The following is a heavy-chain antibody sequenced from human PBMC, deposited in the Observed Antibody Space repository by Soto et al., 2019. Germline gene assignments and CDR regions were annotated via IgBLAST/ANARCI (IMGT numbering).Heavy chain of an antibody. V-gene: IGHV4-61*01. CDR3: ARDFAYFDS. Sequence: KTSETLSLTCTVSGGSFKSGSYSWSWIRQPPGKGPEWIGYVYHTGRTSYNPSLKSRVSISMDTSKNQFSLNLDSVTAADTAVYFCARDFAYFDSWGQGTLVTVSS. CDR2: VYHTGRT. CDR1: GGSFKSGSYS. J-gene: IGHJ4*02. D-gene: IGHD3-3*01.